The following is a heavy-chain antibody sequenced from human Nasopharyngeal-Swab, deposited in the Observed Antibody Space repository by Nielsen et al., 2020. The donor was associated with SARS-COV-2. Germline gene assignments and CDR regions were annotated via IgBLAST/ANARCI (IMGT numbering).Heavy chain of an antibody. Sequence: GESLKTSCAASGFTLSNAWMSWVRQAPGKGLGWVGRIKSKTDGGTTDYAAPVKGRFTISRDDSKNTLYLQMNSLKTEDTAVYYCTTDPGYCSSTSCYSYYYYYMDVWGKGTTVTVSS. D-gene: IGHD2-2*03. CDR1: GFTLSNAW. CDR2: IKSKTDGGTT. V-gene: IGHV3-15*01. CDR3: TTDPGYCSSTSCYSYYYYYMDV. J-gene: IGHJ6*03.